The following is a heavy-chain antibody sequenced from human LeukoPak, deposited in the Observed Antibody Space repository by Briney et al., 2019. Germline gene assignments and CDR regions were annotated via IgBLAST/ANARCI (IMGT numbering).Heavy chain of an antibody. CDR1: GGSIYSSSYY. Sequence: SETLSLTCTVSGGSIYSSSYYWGGIRQSPGEGLECIGSIYYSGSTYYNPSLKSRVTISVDASKNQFSLKVTSVTAADTAVYYCARTSYYGSGSYDYWGQGTLVTVSS. V-gene: IGHV4-39*01. CDR2: IYYSGST. D-gene: IGHD3-10*01. J-gene: IGHJ4*02. CDR3: ARTSYYGSGSYDY.